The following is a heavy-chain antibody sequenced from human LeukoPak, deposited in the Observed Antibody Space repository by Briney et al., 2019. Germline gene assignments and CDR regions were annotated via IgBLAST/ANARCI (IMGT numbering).Heavy chain of an antibody. CDR2: ISSSGSTI. Sequence: NPGGSLGLSCAASGFTFSDYYMSWIRQAPGKGLEWVSYISSSGSTIYYADSVKGRFTISRDNAKNSLYLQMNSLRAEDTAVYYCARDFVVVPAAQGYYYYGMDVWGQGTTVTVSS. D-gene: IGHD2-2*01. V-gene: IGHV3-11*01. CDR3: ARDFVVVPAAQGYYYYGMDV. CDR1: GFTFSDYY. J-gene: IGHJ6*02.